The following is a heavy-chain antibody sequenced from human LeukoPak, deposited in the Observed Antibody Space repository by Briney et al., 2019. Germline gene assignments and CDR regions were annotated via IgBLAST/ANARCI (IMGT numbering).Heavy chain of an antibody. D-gene: IGHD1-26*01. CDR1: GFTFSSYE. Sequence: GGSLRLSCAASGFTFSSYEMNWVRQAPGKGLEWVSYISSSGSTIYYADSVKGRFTISRDNSKNTLYLQMNSLRAEDTAVYYCAKDRVGALLYFDFWGQGTLVTVSS. J-gene: IGHJ4*02. CDR3: AKDRVGALLYFDF. CDR2: ISSSGSTI. V-gene: IGHV3-48*03.